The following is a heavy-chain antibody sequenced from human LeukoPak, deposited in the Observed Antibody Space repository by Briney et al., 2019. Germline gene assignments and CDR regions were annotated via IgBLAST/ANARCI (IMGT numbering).Heavy chain of an antibody. J-gene: IGHJ5*02. D-gene: IGHD6-25*01. CDR2: MSTSGNS. Sequence: SETLSLTCTVSGGSISGYYWSWIRQPAGKGLEWIGRMSTSGNSNYIPSLVSRVTMSVDTSKNQFSLNLSSVTAADTAVYYCARQSGSMRWFDPWGQGTLVTVFS. CDR3: ARQSGSMRWFDP. V-gene: IGHV4-4*07. CDR1: GGSISGYY.